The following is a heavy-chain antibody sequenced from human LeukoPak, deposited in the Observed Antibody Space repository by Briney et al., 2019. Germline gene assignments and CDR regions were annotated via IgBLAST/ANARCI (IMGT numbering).Heavy chain of an antibody. D-gene: IGHD1-14*01. CDR3: ARTGGGVGWFGTIDS. CDR1: GGSISSGSYY. CDR2: IYTSGAT. V-gene: IGHV4-61*09. J-gene: IGHJ4*02. Sequence: SETLSLTCTVSGGSISSGSYYWTWIRQPAGKGLEWIGHIYTSGATSYNPSLQSRVTISVDTSKREFSLKLTSLTAADTAVYYCARTGGGVGWFGTIDSWGQGTLVTVSS.